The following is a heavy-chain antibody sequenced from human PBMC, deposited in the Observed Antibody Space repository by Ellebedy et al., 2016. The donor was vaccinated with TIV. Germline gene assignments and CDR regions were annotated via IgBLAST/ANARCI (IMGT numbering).Heavy chain of an antibody. J-gene: IGHJ3*02. V-gene: IGHV4-30-2*01. CDR3: ARGSNMRSTFDI. CDR2: IYHGGTP. D-gene: IGHD3-10*01. CDR1: GGSISSGGYS. Sequence: MPSETLSLTCTVPGGSISSGGYSWSWIRQPPGTGLEWIGYIYHGGTPSYNPSLQSRVTISVDRSKNQFSLNLSSVTAADTAVYYCARGSNMRSTFDIWGQGAMVTVSS.